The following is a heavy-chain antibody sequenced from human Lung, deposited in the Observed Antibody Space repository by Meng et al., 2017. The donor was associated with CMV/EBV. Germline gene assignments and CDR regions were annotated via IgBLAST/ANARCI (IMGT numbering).Heavy chain of an antibody. J-gene: IGHJ4*02. D-gene: IGHD3-9*01. CDR1: GFTFSVYN. CDR2: ISTSSTYK. Sequence: GESXKISXAASGFTFSVYNMNWVRQAPGKGLEWVSSISTSSTYKNYAESLKGRFTISRDNSKNTLYLQMNGLRAEDTAVYYCAGHYDSQSALSYWGQGALVTVSS. CDR3: AGHYDSQSALSY. V-gene: IGHV3-21*06.